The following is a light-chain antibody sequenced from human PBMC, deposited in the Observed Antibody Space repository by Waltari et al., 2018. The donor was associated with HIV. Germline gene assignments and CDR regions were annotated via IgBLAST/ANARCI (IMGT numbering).Light chain of an antibody. CDR1: SSTIGNTH. J-gene: IGLJ3*02. CDR3: GTWDSSLSAYWV. Sequence: QSVLTQPPSVSAAPGQKYTISCPGTSSTIGNTHATSDPQPPGPAPELLIYDNDKRPSGIPDRFSVSKSGTSATLGITGLQTGDEADYYCGTWDSSLSAYWVFGGGTKLTVL. CDR2: DND. V-gene: IGLV1-51*01.